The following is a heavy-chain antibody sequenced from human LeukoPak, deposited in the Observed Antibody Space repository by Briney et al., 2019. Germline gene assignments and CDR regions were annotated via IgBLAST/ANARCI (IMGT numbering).Heavy chain of an antibody. CDR2: IYHSGST. D-gene: IGHD6-13*01. J-gene: IGHJ4*02. Sequence: PSETLSLTCAVSGGSISSSNWWSWVRQPPGKGLEWIGEIYHSGSTNYNPSLKSRVTISVDKSKNQFSLKLSSVTAADTAVYYCARVGLVSSSWYALLDYWGQGTLVTVSS. V-gene: IGHV4-4*02. CDR1: GGSISSSNW. CDR3: ARVGLVSSSWYALLDY.